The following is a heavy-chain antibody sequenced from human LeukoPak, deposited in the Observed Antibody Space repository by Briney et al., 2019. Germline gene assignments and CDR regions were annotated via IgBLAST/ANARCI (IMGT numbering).Heavy chain of an antibody. CDR1: GYTFTKYL. CDR2: INPNGDAT. Sequence: ASEKVSCKTCGYTFTKYLIHGVQPAPGQGLEWVGTINPNGDATKYAPSLQGRVTLPQDTSTRTVYMELRGLTPDDTAVYYFAGPLFCAFYNCGYLLDPWGRGTLVTVHS. CDR3: AGPLFCAFYNCGYLLDP. J-gene: IGHJ5*02. V-gene: IGHV1-46*01. D-gene: IGHD6-25*01.